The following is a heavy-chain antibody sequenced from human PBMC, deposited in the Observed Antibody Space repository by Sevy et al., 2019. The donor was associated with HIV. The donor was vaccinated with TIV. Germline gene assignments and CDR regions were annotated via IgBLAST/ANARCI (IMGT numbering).Heavy chain of an antibody. J-gene: IGHJ4*02. Sequence: GGSLRLSCAASGFTFSDYYMSWIRQAPGKGLEWVSYISSSGSTIYYADSVKGRFTISRDNAKNSLYLQMNSLRAEDTAGYYWARAGSAAATDYWGQGTLVTVSS. CDR3: ARAGSAAATDY. V-gene: IGHV3-11*04. D-gene: IGHD6-13*01. CDR1: GFTFSDYY. CDR2: ISSSGSTI.